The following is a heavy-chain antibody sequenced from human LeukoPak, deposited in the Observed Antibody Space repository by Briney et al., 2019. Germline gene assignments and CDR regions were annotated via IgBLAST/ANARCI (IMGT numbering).Heavy chain of an antibody. CDR2: FSASGST. Sequence: GGSLRLSCAASGFTFRNYGMNWVRQAPGKGLEWVSAFSASGSTYYADSVKGRFTVSRDNSENMLYLQMNSLRAEDTAVYYCAQDLSYIGLDNWGQGTLVTVSS. CDR3: AQDLSYIGLDN. CDR1: GFTFRNYG. J-gene: IGHJ4*02. V-gene: IGHV3-23*01. D-gene: IGHD2-15*01.